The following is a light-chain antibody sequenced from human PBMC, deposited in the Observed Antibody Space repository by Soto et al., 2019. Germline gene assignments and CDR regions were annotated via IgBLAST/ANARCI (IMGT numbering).Light chain of an antibody. J-gene: IGKJ3*01. CDR2: AAS. V-gene: IGKV1-39*01. CDR3: QQSYSTLIFT. Sequence: DIQMTQSPSSLSASVGDRVTITCRASQNIRNYLNWYQQRPGKTPNLLVYAASNLRSGVPSRFSGSGSGTDFTLTISSLQPEDFATYYCQQSYSTLIFTFGPGTKVDIK. CDR1: QNIRNY.